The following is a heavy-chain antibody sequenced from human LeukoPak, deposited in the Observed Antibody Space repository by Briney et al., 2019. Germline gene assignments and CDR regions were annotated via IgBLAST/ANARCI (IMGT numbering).Heavy chain of an antibody. D-gene: IGHD3-10*01. CDR3: ARDLSSLLWATPFDY. V-gene: IGHV3-11*05. J-gene: IGHJ4*02. Sequence: GRFTISRDNAKNSLYLQMNSLRAEDTAVYYCARDLSSLLWATPFDYWGQGTLVTVSS.